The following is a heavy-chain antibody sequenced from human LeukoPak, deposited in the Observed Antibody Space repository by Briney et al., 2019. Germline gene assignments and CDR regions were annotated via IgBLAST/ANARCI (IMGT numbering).Heavy chain of an antibody. D-gene: IGHD5-24*01. J-gene: IGHJ4*02. CDR1: GGSISSYY. CDR3: ARRSDGYNYQGYFDY. Sequence: PSETLSLTCTVSGGSISSYYWSWIRQPPGEGLEWIGYIYYSGSTNYNPSLKSRVTISVDTSKNQFSLKLSSVTAADTAVYYCARRSDGYNYQGYFDYWGQGTLVTVSS. V-gene: IGHV4-59*08. CDR2: IYYSGST.